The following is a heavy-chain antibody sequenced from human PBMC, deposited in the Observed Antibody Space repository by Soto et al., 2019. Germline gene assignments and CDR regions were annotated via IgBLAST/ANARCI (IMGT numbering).Heavy chain of an antibody. V-gene: IGHV4-39*02. CDR3: ARVLWSGESPLDY. CDR1: VHSIPVPHTY. J-gene: IGHJ4*02. Sequence: TDTLSLTCTVFVHSIPVPHTYWAVIGQSPGKGLDWIGTIHYSGSTYYNPSLKSRVTISVDASRTQFSLKLRSVTAADTAVYYCARVLWSGESPLDYWGRGTLVTVS. D-gene: IGHD3-10*01. CDR2: IHYSGST.